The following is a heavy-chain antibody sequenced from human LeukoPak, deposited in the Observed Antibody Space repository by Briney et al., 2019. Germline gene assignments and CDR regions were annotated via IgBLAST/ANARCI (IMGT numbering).Heavy chain of an antibody. J-gene: IGHJ5*02. D-gene: IGHD6-13*01. Sequence: SGTLSLTCAVSGDSISSSNWWSWVRQPPGKGLEWIGEIYHSGSTNYNPSLKSRVTILVDTSKNQFSLKLSSVTAADTAVYYCARGYSSSWYLNWFDPWGQGTLVTVSS. CDR3: ARGYSSSWYLNWFDP. V-gene: IGHV4-4*02. CDR2: IYHSGST. CDR1: GDSISSSNW.